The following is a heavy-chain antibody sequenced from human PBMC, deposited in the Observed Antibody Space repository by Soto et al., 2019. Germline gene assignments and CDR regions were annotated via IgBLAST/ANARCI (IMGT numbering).Heavy chain of an antibody. CDR2: IKNKANSYTT. V-gene: IGHV3-72*01. D-gene: IGHD1-26*01. CDR3: ARVSLVGPSGGRYFDY. J-gene: IGHJ4*02. Sequence: EVQLVESGGGLVQPGGSLRLSCAASGFTFSAHYMDWVRQAPGKGLEWVGRIKNKANSYTTQYAASVEGRCTISREDSQNSLDLQMNSLKTEDTAVYYCARVSLVGPSGGRYFDYCGQGSQVAVSS. CDR1: GFTFSAHY.